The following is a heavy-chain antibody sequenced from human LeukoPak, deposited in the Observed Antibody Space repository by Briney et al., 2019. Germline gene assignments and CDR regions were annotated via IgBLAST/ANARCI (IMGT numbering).Heavy chain of an antibody. J-gene: IGHJ6*02. Sequence: PGGSLRLSCAASGFTFSTYWMSWVRQAPGKGLEWVANIKPDGSEGYYVDSVKGRFTISRDNAKNSLYLRMNSLRAEDTAVYYCTRGTREPVWGQGTTVTVSS. V-gene: IGHV3-7*05. CDR2: IKPDGSEG. CDR3: TRGTREPV. D-gene: IGHD1-26*01. CDR1: GFTFSTYW.